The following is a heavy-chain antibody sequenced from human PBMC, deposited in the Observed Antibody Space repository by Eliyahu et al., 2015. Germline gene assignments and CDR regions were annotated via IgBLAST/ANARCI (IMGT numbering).Heavy chain of an antibody. CDR2: IYYSGST. Sequence: QVQLQESGPGLVKPSETLSLTCTVSGGSXSSXYWSWXRQPPGKGLEWIXYIYYSGSTNYNPSLKSRVTISVDTSKNQFSLKLSSVTAADTAVYYCARGSYYVDYWGQGTLVTVSS. D-gene: IGHD1-26*01. J-gene: IGHJ4*02. CDR1: GGSXSSXY. CDR3: ARGSYYVDY. V-gene: IGHV4-59*08.